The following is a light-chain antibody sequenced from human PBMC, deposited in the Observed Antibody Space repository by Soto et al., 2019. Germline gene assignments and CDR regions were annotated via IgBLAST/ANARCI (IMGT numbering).Light chain of an antibody. J-gene: IGKJ4*01. CDR3: QQYYSTPLT. V-gene: IGKV4-1*01. Sequence: DIVMTQSPDSLAVSLGERATINCKSSQSVLYSSNNKNYLAWYQQKPGQPPKLLIYWASTRESGVPDRFSGSGSGTEFTLTISSLQAEDGAVYYCQQYYSTPLTFGGGTNVEIK. CDR1: QSVLYSSNNKNY. CDR2: WAS.